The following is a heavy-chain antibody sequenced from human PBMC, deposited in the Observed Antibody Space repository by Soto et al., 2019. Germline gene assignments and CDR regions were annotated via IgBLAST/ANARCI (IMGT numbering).Heavy chain of an antibody. Sequence: ASVKVSCKASGYTFSRYGISWVRQAPGQGLEWMGWISGYNGDTKYAQKVQGRVTMTIDTSTYTAYMELNSLRAEDTAVYYCARDPSIVATTGTYYYYYGMDVWGQGTTVTVSS. CDR1: GYTFSRYG. CDR3: ARDPSIVATTGTYYYYYGMDV. V-gene: IGHV1-18*01. D-gene: IGHD5-12*01. CDR2: ISGYNGDT. J-gene: IGHJ6*02.